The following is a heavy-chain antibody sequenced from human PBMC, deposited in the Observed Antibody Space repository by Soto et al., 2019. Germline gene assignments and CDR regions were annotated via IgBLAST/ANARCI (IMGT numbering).Heavy chain of an antibody. V-gene: IGHV1-69*02. CDR3: ARAPDTAMDYDY. J-gene: IGHJ4*02. CDR1: GGTFSSYT. CDR2: IIPILGIA. Sequence: QVQLVQCGTEAKKPGSSVKVSCKASGGTFSSYTISWVRQARGQGLEWMGRIIPILGIANYAQKFQGRVKITADKSTSTAYMELSSLRSEDTAVYYCARAPDTAMDYDYWGQGTLVTVSS. D-gene: IGHD5-18*01.